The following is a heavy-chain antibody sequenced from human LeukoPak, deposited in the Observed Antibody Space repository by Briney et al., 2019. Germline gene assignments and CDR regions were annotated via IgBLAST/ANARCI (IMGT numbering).Heavy chain of an antibody. Sequence: SETLSLTCAVYGGSFSGYYWSWIRQPPGKGLEWIGEINHSGSTNYNPSLKSRVTISVDTSKNQFSLKLSSVTAADTAVYYCARSRRLRYFDWLLSAYFDYWGQGTLVTVSS. CDR2: INHSGST. J-gene: IGHJ4*02. D-gene: IGHD3-9*01. V-gene: IGHV4-34*01. CDR1: GGSFSGYY. CDR3: ARSRRLRYFDWLLSAYFDY.